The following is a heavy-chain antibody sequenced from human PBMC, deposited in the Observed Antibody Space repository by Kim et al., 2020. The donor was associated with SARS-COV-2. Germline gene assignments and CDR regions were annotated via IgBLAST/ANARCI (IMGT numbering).Heavy chain of an antibody. V-gene: IGHV4-59*13. J-gene: IGHJ4*02. CDR2: IRYTGRT. CDR1: GGSLNGYF. Sequence: SETLSLTCTVSGGSLNGYFWTWIRQSPEKGLEWIGYIRYTGRTEYNPSLKSRVTMSLDTSKNQFSLKVTSVAPADTAVYFCARLPDISGWHFDYWGQGTL. CDR3: ARLPDISGWHFDY. D-gene: IGHD6-19*01.